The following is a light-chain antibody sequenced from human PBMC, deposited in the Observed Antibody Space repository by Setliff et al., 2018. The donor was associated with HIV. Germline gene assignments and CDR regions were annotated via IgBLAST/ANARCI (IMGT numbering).Light chain of an antibody. J-gene: IGLJ1*01. Sequence: QSALTQPASVSGSPGQSITISCAGISSDVGGYPYVSWYQQHPGKAPKLMIYDVSNRPSGVSISFSGSKSGNTASLTISGLQAEDEAEYYCSSYTSTLLYDFGTGTKVTVL. V-gene: IGLV2-14*03. CDR1: SSDVGGYPY. CDR3: SSYTSTLLYD. CDR2: DVS.